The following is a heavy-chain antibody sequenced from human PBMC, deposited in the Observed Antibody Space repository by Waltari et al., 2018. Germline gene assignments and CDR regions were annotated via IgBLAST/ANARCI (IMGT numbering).Heavy chain of an antibody. Sequence: QLQLQESGPGLVKPSETLSLTCTVSGGSISSSSYYWGWIRQPPGKGLEWIGSIYYSGSTYYNPSLKSRVTISVDTSKNQFSPKLSSVTAADTVVYYCARQGVIITSPWFDPWGQGTLVTVSS. J-gene: IGHJ5*02. V-gene: IGHV4-39*07. CDR1: GGSISSSSYY. D-gene: IGHD3-10*01. CDR3: ARQGVIITSPWFDP. CDR2: IYYSGST.